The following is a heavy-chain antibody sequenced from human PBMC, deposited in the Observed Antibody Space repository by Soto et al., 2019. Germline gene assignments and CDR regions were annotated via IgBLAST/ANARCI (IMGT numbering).Heavy chain of an antibody. CDR2: ISSSGSTI. CDR1: GFTFSSYE. Sequence: GVLRLSCAASGFTFSSYEMNWVRQAPGKGLEWVSYISSSGSTIYYADSVKGRFTISRDNAKNSLYLQMNSLRAEDTAVYYCARGSPYCSSTSCYDYWGQGTLVTVSS. D-gene: IGHD2-2*01. V-gene: IGHV3-48*03. CDR3: ARGSPYCSSTSCYDY. J-gene: IGHJ4*02.